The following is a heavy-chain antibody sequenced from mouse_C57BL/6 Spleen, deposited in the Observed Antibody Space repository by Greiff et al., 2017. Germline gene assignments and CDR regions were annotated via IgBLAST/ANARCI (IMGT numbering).Heavy chain of an antibody. CDR2: IDPSDSYT. V-gene: IGHV1-50*01. CDR3: ARSHDGYLNY. CDR1: GYTFTSYW. J-gene: IGHJ2*01. Sequence: VQLQQPGAELVKPGASVKLSCKASGYTFTSYWMQWVKQRPGQGLEWIGEIDPSDSYTNYNQKFKGKATLTVDPSSSTAYMQLSSLTSEDSAVYYCARSHDGYLNYGGQGTTLTVSS. D-gene: IGHD2-3*01.